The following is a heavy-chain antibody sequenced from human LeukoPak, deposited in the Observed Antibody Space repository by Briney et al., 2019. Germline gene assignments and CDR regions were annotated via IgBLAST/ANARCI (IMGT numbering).Heavy chain of an antibody. D-gene: IGHD5-12*01. CDR2: IKSKTDDGTT. CDR1: GFTFSNAC. J-gene: IGHJ6*03. Sequence: GGSLRLSCAASGFTFSNACMSWVRQAPGRGLEWVGRIKSKTDDGTTDYAAPVKGRFSTPRDDSKNTLYLQMNSLKTEDTAVYYCTTETGKWLRFLARESRYNYYYYMDVWGKGTTVTISS. CDR3: TTETGKWLRFLARESRYNYYYYMDV. V-gene: IGHV3-15*01.